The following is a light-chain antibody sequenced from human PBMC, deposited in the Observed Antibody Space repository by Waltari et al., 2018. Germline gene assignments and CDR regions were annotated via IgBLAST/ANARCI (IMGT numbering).Light chain of an antibody. V-gene: IGKV4-1*01. CDR3: QQYYDSPIT. Sequence: DIVMTQSPDSLTLSLGERATISCKSSQSVLRTSSNKNFLAWYQQKSGQPPKLLFYWASTRESGVPDRFSVSGSGTDFTLTISSLQSEDVAIYYCQQYYDSPITFGPGTKVDV. CDR1: QSVLRTSSNKNF. CDR2: WAS. J-gene: IGKJ3*01.